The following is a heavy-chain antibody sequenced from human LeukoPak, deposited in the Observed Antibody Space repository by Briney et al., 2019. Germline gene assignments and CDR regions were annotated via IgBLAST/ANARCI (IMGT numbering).Heavy chain of an antibody. V-gene: IGHV1-69*06. CDR1: GGTFSSYA. Sequence: GASVKVSCKASGGTFSSYAISWVRQAPEQGLEWMGGIIPIFGTANYAQKFQGRVTITADKPTSTAYMELSSLRSEDTAVYYCASTGDQLLLGGPFDYWGQGTLVTVSS. CDR3: ASTGDQLLLGGPFDY. J-gene: IGHJ4*02. D-gene: IGHD2-2*01. CDR2: IIPIFGTA.